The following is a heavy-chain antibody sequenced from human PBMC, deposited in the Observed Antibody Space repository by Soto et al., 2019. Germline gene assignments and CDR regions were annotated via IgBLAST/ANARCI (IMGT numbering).Heavy chain of an antibody. V-gene: IGHV3-30*14. J-gene: IGHJ6*02. CDR3: ARGETRGAMYYDSSDYPNDYYSYSGMDV. Sequence: VQLVESGGGVVQPGRSMRLSCAASGFTFSSYAMHWVSRAQGKGLEWVAVISYDGIKNNYADSVKGRVTISRDNAKDSLYRKVRSMRAENTAVYYSARGETRGAMYYDSSDYPNDYYSYSGMDVWGQGTTVTACS. CDR1: GFTFSSYA. CDR2: ISYDGIKN. D-gene: IGHD3-22*01.